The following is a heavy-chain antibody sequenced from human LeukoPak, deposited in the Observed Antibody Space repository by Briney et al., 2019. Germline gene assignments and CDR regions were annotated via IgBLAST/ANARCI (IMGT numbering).Heavy chain of an antibody. CDR2: ISAYNGNT. J-gene: IGHJ6*02. Sequence: GASVKVSCKASGYTFTSYGISWVRQAPGQGLEWMGWISAYNGNTNYAQKLQGRVTMTTDTSTSTAYMELRSPRSDDTAVYYCARDRGYYDSSGFLFRYYGMDVWGQGTTVTVSS. CDR1: GYTFTSYG. D-gene: IGHD3-22*01. V-gene: IGHV1-18*01. CDR3: ARDRGYYDSSGFLFRYYGMDV.